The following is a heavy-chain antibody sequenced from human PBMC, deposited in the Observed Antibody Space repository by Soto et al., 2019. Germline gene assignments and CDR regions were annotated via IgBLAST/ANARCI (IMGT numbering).Heavy chain of an antibody. CDR3: AKGDNLGPKTGYAFDP. Sequence: SQTFSLTCAISGDSVSSNTASWNWIRQSPSRGLEWLGRTYFRSKWYNDYAVSVKSQIIINPDTSNNQFSLQLNSVTPEDTAVYFCAKGDNLGPKTGYAFDPWGQGIMVTVSS. J-gene: IGHJ5*02. CDR1: GDSVSSNTAS. V-gene: IGHV6-1*01. D-gene: IGHD5-12*01. CDR2: TYFRSKWYN.